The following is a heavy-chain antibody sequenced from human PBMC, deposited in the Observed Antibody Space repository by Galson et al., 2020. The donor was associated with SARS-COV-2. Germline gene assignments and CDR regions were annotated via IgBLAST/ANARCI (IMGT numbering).Heavy chain of an antibody. D-gene: IGHD6-6*01. CDR3: AKETSSSGNYFDY. V-gene: IGHV3-23*01. CDR1: GFTFSSYA. J-gene: IGHJ4*02. CDR2: ISGSAGTT. Sequence: TGGSLRLSCAASGFTFSSYAMSWVRQAPGKGPEWVSAISGSAGTTYYAESVKGRFTISRDNSKNTLYLQLNSLRAEDTAVYYCAKETSSSGNYFDYWGQGTLVTVSS.